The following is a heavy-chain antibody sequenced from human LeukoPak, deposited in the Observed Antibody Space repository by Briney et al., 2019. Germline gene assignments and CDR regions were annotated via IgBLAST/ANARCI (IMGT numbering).Heavy chain of an antibody. CDR3: AKREEYDGFQH. CDR1: GFTFSSYA. J-gene: IGHJ1*01. CDR2: ISGSGGST. Sequence: GASLRLSCAAPGFTFSSYAMSWVRQAPGKGLEWVSAISGSGGSTYYADSAKGRFTISRDNSKNTLYLQMNSLRAEDTAVYYCAKREEYDGFQHWGQGTLVTVSS. V-gene: IGHV3-23*01. D-gene: IGHD3-3*01.